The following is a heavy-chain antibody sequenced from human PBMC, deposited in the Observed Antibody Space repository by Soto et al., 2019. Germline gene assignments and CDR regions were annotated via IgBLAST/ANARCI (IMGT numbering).Heavy chain of an antibody. CDR2: IYHSGTT. D-gene: IGHD5-18*01. CDR3: ARGPDTAKVDC. Sequence: PSETLSLTCAVSGGSISSGGYSWSWIRQPPGKGLEWIGYIYHSGTTYSNPSLRGRVTISVDTSKNQFSLKLSSVTAADTAVYYCARGPDTAKVDCWGQGTLVTVSS. CDR1: GGSISSGGYS. J-gene: IGHJ4*02. V-gene: IGHV4-30-2*05.